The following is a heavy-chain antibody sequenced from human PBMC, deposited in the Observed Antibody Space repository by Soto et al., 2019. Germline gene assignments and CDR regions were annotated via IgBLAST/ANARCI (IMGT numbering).Heavy chain of an antibody. V-gene: IGHV2-5*01. D-gene: IGHD3-3*01. J-gene: IGHJ4*02. CDR2: IYWNDDK. Sequence: GPTLVNPTQTLTLTCTFSGFSLSTSGVGVGWIRQPPGKALEWLALIYWNDDKRYSPSLKSRLTITKDTSKNQVVLTMTNMDPVDTATYYCAHRPNYDFWSGYFGYSGQGTLGTVSS. CDR3: AHRPNYDFWSGYFGY. CDR1: GFSLSTSGVG.